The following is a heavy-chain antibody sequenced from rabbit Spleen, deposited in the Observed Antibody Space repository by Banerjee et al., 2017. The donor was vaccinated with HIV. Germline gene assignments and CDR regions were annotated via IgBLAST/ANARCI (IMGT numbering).Heavy chain of an antibody. Sequence: QSLEESGGDLVKPGASLTLTCTASGFSFSSTYMCWVRQAPGKGLEWIACIYGGSSGSTYYASWAKGRFTISKTSSTTVTLQMTSLTAADTAMYFCARAPDGYGDMLDLWGPGTLVTVS. CDR2: IYGGSSGST. CDR1: GFSFSSTY. D-gene: IGHD2-1*01. V-gene: IGHV1S40*01. J-gene: IGHJ4*01. CDR3: ARAPDGYGDMLDL.